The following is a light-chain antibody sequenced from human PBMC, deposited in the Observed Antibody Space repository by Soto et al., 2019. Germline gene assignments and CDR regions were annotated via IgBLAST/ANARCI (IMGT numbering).Light chain of an antibody. J-gene: IGKJ5*01. V-gene: IGKV3D-20*02. CDR2: DES. CDR1: QSVSSNY. CDR3: QQGGNWHLT. Sequence: EIVLTQSPGALYLPPGERANLFCRASQSVSSNYFAWYQQKPGQDHRLLIYDESNRATGITDRFSGSGSGTDFTLTIRYLEPEDFAVYYCQQGGNWHLTLGPGTRVEIK.